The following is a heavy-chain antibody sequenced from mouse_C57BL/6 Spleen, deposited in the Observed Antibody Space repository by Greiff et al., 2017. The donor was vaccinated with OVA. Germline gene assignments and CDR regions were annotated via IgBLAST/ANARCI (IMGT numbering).Heavy chain of an antibody. D-gene: IGHD2-2*01. Sequence: QVQLQQPGAELVKPGASVKLSCKASGYTFTSYWMHWVKQRPGRGLEWIGRIDPNSGGTKYNEKFKSKATLTIDKPSSTAHMQLSSLTSEDSAFYYCARDYGYDWFAYWGQGTLVTVSA. CDR2: IDPNSGGT. CDR3: ARDYGYDWFAY. J-gene: IGHJ3*01. CDR1: GYTFTSYW. V-gene: IGHV1-72*01.